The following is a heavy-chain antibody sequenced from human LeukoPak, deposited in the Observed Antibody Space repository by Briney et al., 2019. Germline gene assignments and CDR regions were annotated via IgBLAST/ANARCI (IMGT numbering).Heavy chain of an antibody. CDR2: ISWNSGSI. CDR1: GLTFYVYS. V-gene: IGHV3-9*01. J-gene: IGHJ3*02. D-gene: IGHD1-26*01. CDR3: AKDGGSYNLYAFNI. Sequence: GGALRLSFSAPGLTFYVYSMHWVRQAPGKGLGGGSGISWNSGSIGYADSVKGRFTISRDNAKNSLYLQMNSLRAEDTALYYCAKDGGSYNLYAFNIWGQGTMVTVSS.